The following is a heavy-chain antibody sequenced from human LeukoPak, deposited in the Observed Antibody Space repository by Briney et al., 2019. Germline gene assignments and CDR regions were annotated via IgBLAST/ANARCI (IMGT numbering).Heavy chain of an antibody. Sequence: GRSLRLSCAASGFTFSDYYISWVCEAPGGGLGWVSYISSSGSTPYYADSVKGRFPNYRAHAKNSLHRQLNRLRAQDTAFISWAKDDGATTVSYGGMDVWGQGTTVTVSS. V-gene: IGHV3-11*01. CDR3: AKDDGATTVSYGGMDV. J-gene: IGHJ6*02. D-gene: IGHD4-17*01. CDR1: GFTFSDYY. CDR2: ISSSGSTP.